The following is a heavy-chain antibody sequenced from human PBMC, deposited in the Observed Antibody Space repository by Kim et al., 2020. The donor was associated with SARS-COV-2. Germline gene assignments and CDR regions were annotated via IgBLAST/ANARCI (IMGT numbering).Heavy chain of an antibody. CDR1: GFTFSSSW. V-gene: IGHV3-74*01. J-gene: IGHJ4*02. CDR2: ISNDGSIT. CDR3: ARVGTLKATAGSKLHYFEY. Sequence: GGSLRLSCAASGFTFSSSWMHWVRQAPGKGLVWVARISNDGSITSYADSVQGRFTISRDNAKNTLYLQMNSLRAEDTAVYYCARVGTLKATAGSKLHYFEYWGQGTQVTVSS. D-gene: IGHD6-13*01.